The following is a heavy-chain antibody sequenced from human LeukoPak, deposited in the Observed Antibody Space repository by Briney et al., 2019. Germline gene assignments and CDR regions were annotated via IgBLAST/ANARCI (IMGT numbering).Heavy chain of an antibody. J-gene: IGHJ5*02. V-gene: IGHV1-2*02. Sequence: GASVKVSCKASGYTFTDYYIHWVRQAPAQGLEWMGWLHPNSGVTNSAQKLQGRVTMTRDTSITTVNMELNRLRSDDTAVYYCARGGYYNTSGYHYVQGFDPWGQGTLVTVSS. CDR1: GYTFTDYY. CDR3: ARGGYYNTSGYHYVQGFDP. D-gene: IGHD3-22*01. CDR2: LHPNSGVT.